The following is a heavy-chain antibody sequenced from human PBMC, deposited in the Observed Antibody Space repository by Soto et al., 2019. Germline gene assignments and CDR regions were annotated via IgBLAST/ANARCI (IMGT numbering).Heavy chain of an antibody. V-gene: IGHV3-11*01. CDR1: GFTFSDYY. CDR3: ARDSYGGYSGSLGY. D-gene: IGHD5-12*01. CDR2: MSSSGTTI. J-gene: IGHJ4*02. Sequence: QVQLVESGGGLVKSGGSLRLSCAASGFTFSDYYMSWIRQAPGRGLEWVSYMSSSGTTIYYADAVKGRFTISRDNAKNALYGQMNSRRAEDTAGYDCARDSYGGYSGSLGYWGQGTLGTGSS.